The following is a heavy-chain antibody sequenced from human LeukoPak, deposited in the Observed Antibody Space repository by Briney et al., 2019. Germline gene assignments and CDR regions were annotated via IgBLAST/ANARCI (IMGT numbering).Heavy chain of an antibody. CDR2: IRYDGSDK. V-gene: IGHV3-30*02. D-gene: IGHD1-26*01. Sequence: PGGPLRLSCATSGFTFSTYGMHWVRQAPGKGLEWVAFIRYDGSDKYYADSVKGRFTISRDNSKNKVYLQMNSLRAEDTAVYYCAKDSWEVGATSEIDYWGQGTLVTVSS. CDR1: GFTFSTYG. J-gene: IGHJ4*02. CDR3: AKDSWEVGATSEIDY.